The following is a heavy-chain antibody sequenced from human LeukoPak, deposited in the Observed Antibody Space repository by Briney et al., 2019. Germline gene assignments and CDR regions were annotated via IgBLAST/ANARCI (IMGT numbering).Heavy chain of an antibody. J-gene: IGHJ4*02. CDR2: ISGYNDNP. CDR1: GYSFTNYG. CDR3: ARVRNHLLEYFDY. Sequence: ASVKVSCKASGYSFTNYGISWVRQAPGQGLEWMGWISGYNDNPKYAQKLQGRVTMTTDTSTSTAYMELRSLTSDDTAVYYCARVRNHLLEYFDYGGQEPLVPVSS. D-gene: IGHD1-14*01. V-gene: IGHV1-18*01.